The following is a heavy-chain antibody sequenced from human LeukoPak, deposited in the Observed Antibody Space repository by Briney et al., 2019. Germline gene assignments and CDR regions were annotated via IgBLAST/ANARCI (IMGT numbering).Heavy chain of an antibody. Sequence: SGPTLVNPKQTLTLTCTFSGFLLTTSGMRVTWIRRPPGKALEWLARVDWDDDKFYSASLKSRLTISKDTSKKQVVLTMTDMDPVDTATYYCARIGRRLTVDHWGPGIPVTVSA. CDR2: VDWDDDK. CDR3: ARIGRRLTVDH. V-gene: IGHV2-70*04. D-gene: IGHD1-14*01. J-gene: IGHJ4*02. CDR1: GFLLTTSGMR.